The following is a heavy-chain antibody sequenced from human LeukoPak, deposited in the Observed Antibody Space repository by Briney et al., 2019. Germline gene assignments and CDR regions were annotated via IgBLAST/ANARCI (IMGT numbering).Heavy chain of an antibody. CDR1: GGTFSSYG. Sequence: ASVKVSCKASGGTFSSYGISWVRQAPGQGLEWMGWISVYNGNTKYAQKFQGRVTMTADTSTSTSYMELRSLTSDDTAVYYCARAPRGTYWDYFDYWGQGTLVTVSS. CDR2: ISVYNGNT. CDR3: ARAPRGTYWDYFDY. D-gene: IGHD1-26*01. J-gene: IGHJ4*02. V-gene: IGHV1-18*01.